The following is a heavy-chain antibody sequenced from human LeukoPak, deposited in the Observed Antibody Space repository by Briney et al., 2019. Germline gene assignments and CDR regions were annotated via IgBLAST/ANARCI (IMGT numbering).Heavy chain of an antibody. CDR2: IYYSGTT. Sequence: ASETLSLTCTVSGGSISSNSYYWGWIRQPPGKGLEWIGTIYYSGTTYYNPSLKSRVTISADTSKSQFSLKLTSVTAADTAVFYCARLTYDSSTYRYYFDCWGQGTLLTVSS. J-gene: IGHJ4*02. CDR3: ARLTYDSSTYRYYFDC. CDR1: GGSISSNSYY. D-gene: IGHD3-22*01. V-gene: IGHV4-39*01.